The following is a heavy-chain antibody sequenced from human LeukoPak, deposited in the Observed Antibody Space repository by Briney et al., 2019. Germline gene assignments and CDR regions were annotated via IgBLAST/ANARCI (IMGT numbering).Heavy chain of an antibody. D-gene: IGHD3-22*01. V-gene: IGHV1-69*02. J-gene: IGHJ4*02. CDR1: GGTFTIHT. CDR2: IIPVVGT. Sequence: SVKVSCKASGGTFTIHTITWVRQAPGQGLEWMGRIIPVVGTHYAQKFQGRVTITADKSTSTAYMELSSLRSDDTAVYCCANDDTSGYYQAWGQGTLVTVSS. CDR3: ANDDTSGYYQA.